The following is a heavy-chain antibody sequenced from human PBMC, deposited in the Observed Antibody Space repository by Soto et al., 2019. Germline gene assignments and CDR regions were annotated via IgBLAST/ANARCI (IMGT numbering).Heavy chain of an antibody. Sequence: GGSLRLSCAASGFRFSSYAMHWVRQAPGKGLEWVGVIWYDGSNKYYADSVKGRLTISRDNAKNTLSLQMNSLRGDDTAVYYCARDQAAAGTSGGIDVWGQGTTVTVSS. V-gene: IGHV3-33*08. J-gene: IGHJ6*02. CDR2: IWYDGSNK. CDR3: ARDQAAAGTSGGIDV. CDR1: GFRFSSYA. D-gene: IGHD6-13*01.